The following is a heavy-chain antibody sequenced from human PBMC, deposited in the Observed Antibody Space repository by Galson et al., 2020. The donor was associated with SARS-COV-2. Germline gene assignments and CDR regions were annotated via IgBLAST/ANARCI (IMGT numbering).Heavy chain of an antibody. CDR3: TRLTWDSGNYFNFDY. CDR1: GFTFSGSS. Sequence: TGGSLRLSCAASGFTFSGSSMHWVRQASGKGLEWVGHIRSKANTYATAYAASVKGRFTISRDDSKNTAFLQMSSLKPEDTAVYYCTRLTWDSGNYFNFDYWGQGALVTVSS. J-gene: IGHJ4*02. CDR2: IRSKANTYAT. D-gene: IGHD1-26*01. V-gene: IGHV3-73*01.